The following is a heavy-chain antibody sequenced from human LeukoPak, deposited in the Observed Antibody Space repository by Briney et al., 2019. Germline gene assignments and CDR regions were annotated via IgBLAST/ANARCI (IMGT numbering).Heavy chain of an antibody. V-gene: IGHV3-48*04. CDR3: ARGYSGYDSPSYFDY. Sequence: GGSLRLSCAASGFTFSSYAMHWVRQAPGKGLEWVSYISSSGSTIYYADSVKGRFTISRDNAKNSLYLQMNSLRAEDTAVYYCARGYSGYDSPSYFDYWGQGTLVTVSS. J-gene: IGHJ4*02. D-gene: IGHD5-12*01. CDR1: GFTFSSYA. CDR2: ISSSGSTI.